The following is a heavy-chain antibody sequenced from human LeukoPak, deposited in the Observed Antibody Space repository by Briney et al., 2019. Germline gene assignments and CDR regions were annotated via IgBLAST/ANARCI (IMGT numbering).Heavy chain of an antibody. CDR1: GGSFSGYY. D-gene: IGHD2-15*01. CDR3: ARDPPVYGSRDY. Sequence: PSETLSLTCAVSGGSFSGYYWTWIRQPPGKGLEWIGYIYYSGSTYYNPSLKSRVTISVDTSKNQFSLKLSSVTAADTAVYYCARDPPVYGSRDYWGQGTLVTVSS. CDR2: IYYSGST. J-gene: IGHJ4*02. V-gene: IGHV4-30-4*08.